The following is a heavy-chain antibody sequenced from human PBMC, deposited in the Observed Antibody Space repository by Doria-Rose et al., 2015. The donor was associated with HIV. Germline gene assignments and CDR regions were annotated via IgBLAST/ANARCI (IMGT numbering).Heavy chain of an antibody. D-gene: IGHD6-13*01. CDR1: GGSISSYY. CDR3: ARVGSSWYVLDSWFDP. V-gene: IGHV4-4*07. Sequence: QVQLQESGPGLVKPSETLSLTCTVSGGSISSYYWSWIRQPAGKGLEWIGRIYTSGSTNYNPSLKSRVTMSVDTSKNQFSLKLSSVTAADTAVYYCARVGSSWYVLDSWFDPWGQGTLVTVSS. J-gene: IGHJ5*02. CDR2: IYTSGST.